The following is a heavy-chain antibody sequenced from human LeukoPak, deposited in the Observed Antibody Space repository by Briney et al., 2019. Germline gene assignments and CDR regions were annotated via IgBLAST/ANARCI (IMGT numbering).Heavy chain of an antibody. J-gene: IGHJ4*02. V-gene: IGHV3-30*02. Sequence: PGGSLRLSCAASGFTFSSYVMHWVRQAPGKGLEWVAFIRYDGRNKYYSDSVKGRFTISRDNSKNTLYLKMNSLRPEDTAVYYCAKDPRDHSYGWSWRYFDYWGQGTLVTVSS. CDR2: IRYDGRNK. D-gene: IGHD5-18*01. CDR3: AKDPRDHSYGWSWRYFDY. CDR1: GFTFSSYV.